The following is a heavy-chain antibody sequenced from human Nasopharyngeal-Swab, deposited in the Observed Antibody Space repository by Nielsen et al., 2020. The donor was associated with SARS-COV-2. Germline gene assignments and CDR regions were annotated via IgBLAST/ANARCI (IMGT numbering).Heavy chain of an antibody. CDR2: INPNSGGT. CDR3: AMLLYSSGGWFDP. CDR1: GYTITGYY. D-gene: IGHD6-19*01. Sequence: VSEKVSCKASGYTITGYYLHWVRQAPGQGLEWMGRINPNSGGTNYAQKFQGRVNMTRDKSTSTAYMELSKLRSDDTAVCYCAMLLYSSGGWFDPWGQGTLVTVSS. J-gene: IGHJ5*02. V-gene: IGHV1-2*06.